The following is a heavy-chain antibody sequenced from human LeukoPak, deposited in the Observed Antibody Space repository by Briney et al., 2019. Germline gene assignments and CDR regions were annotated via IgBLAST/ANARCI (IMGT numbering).Heavy chain of an antibody. D-gene: IGHD6-13*01. V-gene: IGHV4-59*01. CDR2: IYYSGST. Sequence: SETLSLTCTVSGGSISSYYWSWIRQPPGKGLEWIGYIYYSGSTNYNPSLKSQVTISVDTSKNQFSLKLSSVTAADTAVYYCATGYSSSWYLFDPWGQGTLVTVSS. CDR3: ATGYSSSWYLFDP. CDR1: GGSISSYY. J-gene: IGHJ5*02.